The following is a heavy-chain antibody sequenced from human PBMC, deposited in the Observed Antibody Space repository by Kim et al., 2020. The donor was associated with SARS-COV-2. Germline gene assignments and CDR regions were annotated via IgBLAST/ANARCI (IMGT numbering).Heavy chain of an antibody. CDR1: GFTFSSYA. D-gene: IGHD2-2*01. Sequence: GGSLRLSCAASGFTFSSYAMSWVRQAPGKGLEWVSAISGSGGSTYYADSVKGRFTISRDNSKNTLYLQMNSLRAEDTAVYYCAKDLLPAAPNYYYYGMDVWGQGTTVTVSS. V-gene: IGHV3-23*01. J-gene: IGHJ6*02. CDR3: AKDLLPAAPNYYYYGMDV. CDR2: ISGSGGST.